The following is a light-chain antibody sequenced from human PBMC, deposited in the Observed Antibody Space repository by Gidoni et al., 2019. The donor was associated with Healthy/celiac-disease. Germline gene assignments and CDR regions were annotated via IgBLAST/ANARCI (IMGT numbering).Light chain of an antibody. V-gene: IGKV3-20*01. J-gene: IGKJ1*01. CDR2: GAS. CDR1: QSVSSSY. Sequence: EIVFTQSPGTLSLSPWERATLSCRASQSVSSSYLAWYPQKPGQAPRLLIYGASSRATGIPDRFSGSGSGTDFTLTISRLEPEDFAVYYCQQYGSSRTFGQGTKVEIK. CDR3: QQYGSSRT.